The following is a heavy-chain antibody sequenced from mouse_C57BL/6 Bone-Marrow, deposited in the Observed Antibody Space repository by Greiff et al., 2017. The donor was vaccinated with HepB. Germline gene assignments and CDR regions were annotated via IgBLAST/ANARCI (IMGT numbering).Heavy chain of an antibody. J-gene: IGHJ2*01. Sequence: QVQLKQPGAELVKPGASVKLSCKASGYTFTSYWMHWVKQRPGQGLEWIGMIHPNSGSTNYNEKFKSKATLTVDKSSSTAYMQLSSLTSEDSAVYYCAYYYGSSPYFDYWGQGTTLTVSS. CDR1: GYTFTSYW. CDR2: IHPNSGST. V-gene: IGHV1-64*01. D-gene: IGHD1-1*01. CDR3: AYYYGSSPYFDY.